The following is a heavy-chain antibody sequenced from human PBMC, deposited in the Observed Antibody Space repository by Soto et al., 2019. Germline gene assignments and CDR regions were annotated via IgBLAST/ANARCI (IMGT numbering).Heavy chain of an antibody. Sequence: QVHLVKSGAEVKKPGSSVKVSCKASGGSFSSNAISWVRQAPGQGLEWMGGIIPIFGTANYAQNFQGRVTITADNSTGTAYMEVSSLRTEDTAVYYCAIDVGHSSSWMMDHWGHGTLVTGCS. CDR3: AIDVGHSSSWMMDH. V-gene: IGHV1-69*06. J-gene: IGHJ4*01. CDR2: IIPIFGTA. CDR1: GGSFSSNA. D-gene: IGHD6-13*01.